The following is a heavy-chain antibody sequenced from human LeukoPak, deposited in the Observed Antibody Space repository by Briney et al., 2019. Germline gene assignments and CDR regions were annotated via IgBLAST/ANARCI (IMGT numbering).Heavy chain of an antibody. CDR2: TNPNSGNT. V-gene: IGHV1-8*03. CDR3: ARGSSWSGYYYYYYYMDV. CDR1: GYTFTSYD. J-gene: IGHJ6*03. Sequence: ASVKVSCKASGYTFTSYDINWVRQATGQGLEWMGWTNPNSGNTGYAQKFQGRVTITRNTSISTAYMELSSLRSEDTAVYYCARGSSWSGYYYYYYYMDVWGKGTTVTVSS. D-gene: IGHD3-3*01.